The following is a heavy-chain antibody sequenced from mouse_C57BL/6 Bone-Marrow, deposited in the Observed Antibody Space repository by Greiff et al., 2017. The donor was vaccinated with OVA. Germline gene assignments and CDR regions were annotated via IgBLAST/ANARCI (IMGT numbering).Heavy chain of an antibody. J-gene: IGHJ2*01. CDR3: AITTVAGYDY. D-gene: IGHD1-1*01. CDR1: GYAFTNYL. V-gene: IGHV1-54*01. CDR2: INPGSGGT. Sequence: VQLQQSGAELVRPGTSVKVSCKASGYAFTNYLIEWVKQRPGQGLEWIGVINPGSGGTNYNEKFKGKATLTADKSSSTAYMQLSSLTSEDSAVYFCAITTVAGYDYWGQGTTLTVS.